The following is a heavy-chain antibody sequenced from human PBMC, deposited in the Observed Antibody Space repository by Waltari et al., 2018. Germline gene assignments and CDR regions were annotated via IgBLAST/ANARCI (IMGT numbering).Heavy chain of an antibody. Sequence: EVQLLESGGGFVQPGGSLRLSCAASGFTFSSYAMSWVRQAPGKGLEWVSAISGSGCSTYYADSVKGRFTISRDNSKNTLYLQMNSLRAEDTAVYYCAKDTYSSSYYYFDYWGQGTLVTVSS. CDR2: ISGSGCST. D-gene: IGHD6-13*01. V-gene: IGHV3-23*01. CDR1: GFTFSSYA. CDR3: AKDTYSSSYYYFDY. J-gene: IGHJ4*02.